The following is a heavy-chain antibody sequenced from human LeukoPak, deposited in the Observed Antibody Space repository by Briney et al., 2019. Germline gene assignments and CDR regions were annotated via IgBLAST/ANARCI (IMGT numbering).Heavy chain of an antibody. CDR3: ARVLTGSYNWFDP. D-gene: IGHD1-20*01. CDR2: INSDGSRT. V-gene: IGHV3-74*01. CDR1: GFTFNTYT. J-gene: IGHJ5*02. Sequence: GGSLRLSCAASGFTFNTYTMNWVRQAPGKGLVWVSRINSDGSRTSYADSVKGRFTISRDNAKNTLYLQMNSLRAEDTAVYYCARVLTGSYNWFDPWGQGTLVTVSS.